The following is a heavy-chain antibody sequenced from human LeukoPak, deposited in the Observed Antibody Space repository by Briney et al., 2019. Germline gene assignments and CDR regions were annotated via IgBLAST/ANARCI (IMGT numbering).Heavy chain of an antibody. V-gene: IGHV1-2*02. CDR1: GYTFTSYY. D-gene: IGHD3-9*01. J-gene: IGHJ4*02. CDR2: INPNSGGT. Sequence: ASVKVSCKASGYTFTSYYMHWVRQAPGQGLEWMGWINPNSGGTNYAQKFQGRVTMTRDTSISTAYMELSRLRSDDTAVYYCARAIGVLRYFDWLLYFDYWGQGTLVTVSS. CDR3: ARAIGVLRYFDWLLYFDY.